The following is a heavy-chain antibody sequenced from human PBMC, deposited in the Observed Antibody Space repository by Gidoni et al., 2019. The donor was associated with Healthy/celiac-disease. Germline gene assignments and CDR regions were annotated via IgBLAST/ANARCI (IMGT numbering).Heavy chain of an antibody. CDR3: ARGDYGGNDY. Sequence: QVQLQESGPGLVKPSQTLSLTCTVSGGSISSGSYYWSWIRQPAGKGLEWIGRIYTSGSTNYNPSLKSRVTISVDTSKNQFSLKLSSVTAADTAVYYCARGDYGGNDYWGQGTLVTVSS. CDR1: GGSISSGSYY. D-gene: IGHD4-17*01. CDR2: IYTSGST. V-gene: IGHV4-61*02. J-gene: IGHJ4*02.